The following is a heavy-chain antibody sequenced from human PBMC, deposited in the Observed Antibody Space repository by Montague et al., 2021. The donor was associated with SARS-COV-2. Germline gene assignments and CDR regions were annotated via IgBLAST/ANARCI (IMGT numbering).Heavy chain of an antibody. Sequence: SETLSLTCAVSGVSISEFGWSWVRQSPTKGLEWVAFIFTKAGTSYSPSLESRLTVSLDISKNQVSLNLTSVTAADTAVYYCARHYASGTYPLDLWGRGTLVTVSS. CDR3: ARHYASGTYPLDL. CDR1: GVSISEFG. D-gene: IGHD3-10*01. J-gene: IGHJ5*02. CDR2: IFTKAGT. V-gene: IGHV4-4*08.